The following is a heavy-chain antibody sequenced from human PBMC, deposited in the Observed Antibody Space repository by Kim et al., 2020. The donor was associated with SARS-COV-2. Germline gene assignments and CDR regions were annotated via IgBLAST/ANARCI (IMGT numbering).Heavy chain of an antibody. CDR2: INPNSGGT. V-gene: IGHV1-2*06. J-gene: IGHJ4*02. D-gene: IGHD6-6*01. Sequence: ASVKVSCKASGYTFTGYYMHWVRQAPGQGLEWMGRINPNSGGTNYAQKFQGRVTMTRDTSISTAYMELSRLRSDDTAVYYCARIRYSSSEVNFDYWGQGTLVTVSS. CDR1: GYTFTGYY. CDR3: ARIRYSSSEVNFDY.